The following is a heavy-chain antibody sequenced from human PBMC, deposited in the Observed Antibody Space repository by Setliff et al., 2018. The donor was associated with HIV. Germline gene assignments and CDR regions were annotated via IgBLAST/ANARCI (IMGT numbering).Heavy chain of an antibody. Sequence: SENPSLTCTVSGDSIGDYYWNWIRQPAGKGLEWIGRVYASAYSNYNPSLKSRVTMSVDTSQNQFSLKLRSVNAADTAVYYCARDWVTRSNYYGSGSPWYFDFWGRGILVTVSS. CDR3: ARDWVTRSNYYGSGSPWYFDF. J-gene: IGHJ2*01. D-gene: IGHD3-10*01. V-gene: IGHV4-4*07. CDR2: VYASAYS. CDR1: GDSIGDYY.